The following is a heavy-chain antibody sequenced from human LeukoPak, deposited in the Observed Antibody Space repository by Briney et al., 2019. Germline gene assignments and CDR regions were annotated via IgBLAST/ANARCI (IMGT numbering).Heavy chain of an antibody. CDR3: GRLQSRNSCYRPVDS. CDR1: GFTFRSYS. D-gene: IGHD2-15*01. V-gene: IGHV3-7*01. Sequence: GGSLRLSCTASGFTFRSYSMSWVRQAPQKGLEWVACIREDGSEKFYVDSVKGRFTISRDDAKNSLHLQMDSLRAEDTAIYYCGRLQSRNSCYRPVDSWGQGTLVTVS. J-gene: IGHJ4*02. CDR2: IREDGSEK.